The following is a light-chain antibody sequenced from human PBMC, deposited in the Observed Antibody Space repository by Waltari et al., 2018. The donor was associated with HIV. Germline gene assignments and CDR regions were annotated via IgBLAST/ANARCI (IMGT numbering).Light chain of an antibody. V-gene: IGKV1-39*01. J-gene: IGKJ1*01. Sequence: DIQMTQSPYSPSASVGDRVTITCRASRSVDKYLNWYQQKPGKAPKLLIHDASSLQGGFPSRFSGSGAGTEFNLTISSLQPEDFATYFGQQSYTTPTFGQGTKVEIK. CDR3: QQSYTTPT. CDR2: DAS. CDR1: RSVDKY.